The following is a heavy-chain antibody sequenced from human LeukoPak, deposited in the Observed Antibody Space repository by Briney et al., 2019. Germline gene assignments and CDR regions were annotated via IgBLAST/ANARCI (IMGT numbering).Heavy chain of an antibody. D-gene: IGHD3-3*01. CDR1: GYTFTSYG. CDR2: ISAYNGNT. V-gene: IGHV1-18*01. J-gene: IGHJ6*03. Sequence: GASVKVSCXASGYTFTSYGISWVRQAPGQGLEWMGWISAYNGNTNYAQKLQGRVTMTTDTSTSTAYMELRSLRSDDTAVYYCARAEEGYYDFWSGYMGDYYMDVWGKGTTVTVSS. CDR3: ARAEEGYYDFWSGYMGDYYMDV.